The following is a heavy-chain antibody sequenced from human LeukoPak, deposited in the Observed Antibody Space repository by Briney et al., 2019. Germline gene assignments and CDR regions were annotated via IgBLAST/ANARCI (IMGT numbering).Heavy chain of an antibody. CDR3: VKITSVTGGDC. J-gene: IGHJ4*02. CDR2: ISSNGGSS. CDR1: GFNFSAYA. D-gene: IGHD1-1*01. V-gene: IGHV3-64D*09. Sequence: GGSLRLSCSASGFNFSAYAMYWVRQAPGKGLEYVSGISSNGGSSFYADSVKGRFTIPRDNSKNTLYLQMSSLRAEDTAVYYCVKITSVTGGDCWGQGTRLTVSS.